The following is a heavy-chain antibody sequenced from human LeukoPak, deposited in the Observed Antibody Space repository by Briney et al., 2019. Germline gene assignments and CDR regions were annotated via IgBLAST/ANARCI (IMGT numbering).Heavy chain of an antibody. V-gene: IGHV1-2*02. Sequence: ASVKVSCKASGYTFTGYYMHWVRQAPGQGLEWMGWINPNSGGTNYAQRFQGRVTMTRDTSISTAYMELSRLRSDDTAVYYCARGSSSWYAYYYYYHHMDVWGKGTTVTVSS. CDR3: ARGSSSWYAYYYYYHHMDV. CDR2: INPNSGGT. D-gene: IGHD6-13*01. J-gene: IGHJ6*03. CDR1: GYTFTGYY.